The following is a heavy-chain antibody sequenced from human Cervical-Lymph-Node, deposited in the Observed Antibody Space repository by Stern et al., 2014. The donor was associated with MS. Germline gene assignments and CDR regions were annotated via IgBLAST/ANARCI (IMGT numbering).Heavy chain of an antibody. CDR3: VAIGYYDSSGYPIPT. CDR1: GFTFSNDG. Sequence: VQLVESGGGVVQPGGSLRLSCAASGFTFSNDGMGWVRQAPGTGLEREAVISYDGSNKYYADSVKGRFTISRDNSKNTLYLQMNSLRAEDTAVYYCVAIGYYDSSGYPIPTWGQGTLVTVSS. J-gene: IGHJ5*02. CDR2: ISYDGSNK. D-gene: IGHD3-22*01. V-gene: IGHV3-30*03.